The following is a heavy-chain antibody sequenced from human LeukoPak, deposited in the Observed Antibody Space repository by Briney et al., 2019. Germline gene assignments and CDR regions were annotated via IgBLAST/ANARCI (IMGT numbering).Heavy chain of an antibody. CDR3: ASLSGWDNAFDS. D-gene: IGHD6-19*01. CDR2: INGDGSNT. V-gene: IGHV3-74*01. CDR1: GFPFRSYW. J-gene: IGHJ3*02. Sequence: RSGGSLRLSCAASGFPFRSYWMEWVRQAPGKGLVWVSTINGDGSNTGYADSVKGRFTISRDNAKNTLYLQMNSLRGEDAAVYYCASLSGWDNAFDSWGQGTMVTVSS.